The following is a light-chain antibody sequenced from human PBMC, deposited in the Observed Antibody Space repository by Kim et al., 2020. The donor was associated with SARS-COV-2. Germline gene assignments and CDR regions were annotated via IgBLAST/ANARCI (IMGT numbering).Light chain of an antibody. V-gene: IGKV1-5*03. Sequence: FASVGDRVTITCRASQTISIWLAWYQQKPGKAPKLLIYKASSVESGVPSRFSGSGSGTEFTLTISSLQPDDVATYYCQQYSNYWTFGQGTKVDIK. CDR2: KAS. CDR1: QTISIW. J-gene: IGKJ1*01. CDR3: QQYSNYWT.